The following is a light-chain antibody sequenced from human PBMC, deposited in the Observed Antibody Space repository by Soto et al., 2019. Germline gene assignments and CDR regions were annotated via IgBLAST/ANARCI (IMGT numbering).Light chain of an antibody. V-gene: IGKV3D-15*01. CDR2: GAS. Sequence: EIVMTQSPATVSVTQGEGATLSCRASQSVSSNLAWYQKKPGQAPRLLIYGASTRATGIPARFSGRGSGTEFTLTISSLQSEDFAVYYCQQYTNWPPNTFGQGTRLEIK. CDR3: QQYTNWPPNT. CDR1: QSVSSN. J-gene: IGKJ5*01.